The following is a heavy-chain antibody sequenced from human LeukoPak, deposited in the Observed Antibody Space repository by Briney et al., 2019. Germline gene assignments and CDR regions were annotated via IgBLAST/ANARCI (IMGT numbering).Heavy chain of an antibody. D-gene: IGHD2-21*02. CDR3: ARNTETAIPLPYYFDY. J-gene: IGHJ4*02. CDR1: GYTFTSYS. Sequence: ASVKVSCKASGYTFTSYSMHWVRQAPGQRLECMGWINTGNGNTKYSQKFQGRVTITRDTSASTAYMDLSSLRSEDTAVYYCARNTETAIPLPYYFDYWGQGTLVTVSS. CDR2: INTGNGNT. V-gene: IGHV1-3*04.